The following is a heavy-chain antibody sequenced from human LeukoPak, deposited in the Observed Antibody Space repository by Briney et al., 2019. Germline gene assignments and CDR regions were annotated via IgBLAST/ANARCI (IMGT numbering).Heavy chain of an antibody. D-gene: IGHD4-17*01. CDR1: GFSFSTFG. V-gene: IGHV3-23*01. CDR2: ISDRGGAT. CDR3: ARGSAHLDYGDNGDFFDY. Sequence: PGGSLRLSCAASGFSFSTFGMSWVRQAPGKWLEWVSSISDRGGATYYPDSVKGRFTISRDNSKNTLYLQVNSLRAEDTAAYYCARGSAHLDYGDNGDFFDYWGQGTLVTVSS. J-gene: IGHJ4*02.